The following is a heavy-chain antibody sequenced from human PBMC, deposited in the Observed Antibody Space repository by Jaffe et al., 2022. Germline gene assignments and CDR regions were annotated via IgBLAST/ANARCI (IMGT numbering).Heavy chain of an antibody. V-gene: IGHV4-38-2*01. J-gene: IGHJ4*02. CDR2: IYHSGST. Sequence: QVQLQESGPGLVKPSETLSLTCAVSGYSISSGYYWGWIRQPPGKGLEWIGSIYHSGSTYYNPSLKSRVTISVDTSKNQFSLKLSSVTAADTAVYYCARLDSGYDLPLGYWGQGTLVTVSS. CDR3: ARLDSGYDLPLGY. D-gene: IGHD5-12*01. CDR1: GYSISSGYY.